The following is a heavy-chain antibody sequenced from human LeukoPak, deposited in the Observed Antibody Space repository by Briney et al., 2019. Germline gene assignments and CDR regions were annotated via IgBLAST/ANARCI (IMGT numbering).Heavy chain of an antibody. CDR3: ARDKYYDFWSGEETYYYYYYMDV. CDR2: IIPIFGTA. J-gene: IGHJ6*03. D-gene: IGHD3-3*01. V-gene: IGHV1-69*13. Sequence: ASVKVSCKASGGTFSSYAISWVRQAPGQGLGWMGGIIPIFGTANYAQKFQGRVTITADESTSTAYMELSSLRSEDTAVYYCARDKYYDFWSGEETYYYYYYMDVWGKGTTVTVSS. CDR1: GGTFSSYA.